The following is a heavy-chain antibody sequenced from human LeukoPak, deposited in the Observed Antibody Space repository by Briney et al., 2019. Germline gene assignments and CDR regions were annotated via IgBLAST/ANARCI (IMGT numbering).Heavy chain of an antibody. V-gene: IGHV1-24*01. Sequence: ASVKVSCKVSGYTLTELSMHWVRQAPGKGLEWMGGFDPEDGETIYAQKFQDRVTMTEDTSTDTAYMELSSLRSEDTAVYYCATTIQPILWSNRDAFDIWGQGTMVTVSS. CDR2: FDPEDGET. CDR1: GYTLTELS. D-gene: IGHD3-10*01. CDR3: ATTIQPILWSNRDAFDI. J-gene: IGHJ3*02.